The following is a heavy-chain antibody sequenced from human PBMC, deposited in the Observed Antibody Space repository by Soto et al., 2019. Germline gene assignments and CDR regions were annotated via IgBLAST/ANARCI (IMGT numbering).Heavy chain of an antibody. CDR3: AKDLNTVWSYYYYYGMDV. D-gene: IGHD4-4*01. CDR2: ISYDGSNK. Sequence: LRLSCAASGFTFSSYGMHWVRQAPGKGLEWVAAISYDGSNKYYADSVKGRFTISRDNSKNTLYLQMNSLRAEDTAVYYCAKDLNTVWSYYYYYGMDVWGQGTTVTVSS. J-gene: IGHJ6*02. V-gene: IGHV3-30*18. CDR1: GFTFSSYG.